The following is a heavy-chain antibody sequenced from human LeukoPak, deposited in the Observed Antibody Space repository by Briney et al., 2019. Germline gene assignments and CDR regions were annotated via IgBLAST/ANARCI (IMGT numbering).Heavy chain of an antibody. Sequence: SQTLSLTCTVSGGTISSGGYYWSWIRQPPGKGLEWIGYIYHSGSTYYNPSLKSRVTISVDRSKNQFSLKLSSVTAADTAVYYCARDWPTGLGVWGQGTLVTVSS. CDR2: IYHSGST. V-gene: IGHV4-30-2*01. D-gene: IGHD3-10*01. CDR3: ARDWPTGLGV. CDR1: GGTISSGGYY. J-gene: IGHJ4*02.